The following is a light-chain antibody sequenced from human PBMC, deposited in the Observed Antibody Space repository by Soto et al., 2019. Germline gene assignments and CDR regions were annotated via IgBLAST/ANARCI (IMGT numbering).Light chain of an antibody. Sequence: QMTQSPSSLSASVGDRVTITCRASQSISSYLNWYLQRPGQAPKLLIRSASTLQRGVPSRFSGSGSRTEFTLTIADLQPDDFGTYYCQQSLTMPITFGHGTRLEIK. CDR1: QSISSY. CDR3: QQSLTMPIT. J-gene: IGKJ5*01. CDR2: SAS. V-gene: IGKV1-39*01.